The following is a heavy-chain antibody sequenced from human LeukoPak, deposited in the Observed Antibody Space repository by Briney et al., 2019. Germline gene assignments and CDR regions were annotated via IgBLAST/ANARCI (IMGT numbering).Heavy chain of an antibody. J-gene: IGHJ4*02. V-gene: IGHV5-51*01. CDR1: GYNFTNYW. CDR2: IYPADSDT. D-gene: IGHD3-10*01. Sequence: GESLKTSCQGSGYNFTNYWIGWVRQMPGKGLEWMGIIYPADSDTRYSPSFQGHVTISADKSISTAYLQWSSLKASDTAMYYCARAIGSGYRFDYWGQGTLVTASS. CDR3: ARAIGSGYRFDY.